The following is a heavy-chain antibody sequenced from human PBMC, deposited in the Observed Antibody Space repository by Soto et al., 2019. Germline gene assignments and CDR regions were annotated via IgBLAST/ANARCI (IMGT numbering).Heavy chain of an antibody. J-gene: IGHJ6*02. Sequence: SETLSLTCTVSGGSISSSSYYWGWIRKPPGKGLEWIGSIYYSGSTYYNPSLKSRVTISVDTSKNQFSLKLSSVTAADTAVYYCARHPRYFDWLLKTYYYYGMDVWGQGTTVT. V-gene: IGHV4-39*01. D-gene: IGHD3-9*01. CDR3: ARHPRYFDWLLKTYYYYGMDV. CDR2: IYYSGST. CDR1: GGSISSSSYY.